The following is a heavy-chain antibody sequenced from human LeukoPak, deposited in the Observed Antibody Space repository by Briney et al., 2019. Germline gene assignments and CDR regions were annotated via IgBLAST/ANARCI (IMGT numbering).Heavy chain of an antibody. CDR1: GGTFSNYA. J-gene: IGHJ5*01. V-gene: IGHV1-69*05. D-gene: IGHD2-2*01. Sequence: SVKVSCKASGGTFSNYAINWVRQAPGQGLEWMGRIIPIFGTANYAQRFQGRVTITTDEATSTAYMELSSLRSEDTAVYYCAGEGGYCSDTSCYDLRNWFDSWGQGTLVTVSS. CDR2: IIPIFGTA. CDR3: AGEGGYCSDTSCYDLRNWFDS.